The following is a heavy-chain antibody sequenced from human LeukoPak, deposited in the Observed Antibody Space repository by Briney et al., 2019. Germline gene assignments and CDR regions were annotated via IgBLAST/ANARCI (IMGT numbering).Heavy chain of an antibody. CDR1: GFTVSSNY. CDR3: ARDTSLRYFDWLSTEGHFDY. J-gene: IGHJ4*02. D-gene: IGHD3-9*01. Sequence: GGSLRLSCAASGFTVSSNYMSWVRQAPGKGLEWVSVIYSGGSTYYADSVKGRFTISRDNSKNTLYLQMNSLRAEDTAVYYCARDTSLRYFDWLSTEGHFDYWGQGTLVTVSS. V-gene: IGHV3-66*01. CDR2: IYSGGST.